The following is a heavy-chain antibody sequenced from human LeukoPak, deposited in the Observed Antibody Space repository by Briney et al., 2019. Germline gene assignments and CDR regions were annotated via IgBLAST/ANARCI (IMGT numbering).Heavy chain of an antibody. D-gene: IGHD5-18*01. CDR2: IYPRDSDT. V-gene: IGHV5-51*01. J-gene: IGHJ4*02. CDR3: ARSGGSSYGYTFIDY. CDR1: GYSFSSYW. Sequence: GESLKISCRGSGYSFSSYWIAWVRQMPGKGLEWRGIIYPRDSDTRYSPSFQGQVTISADKSISAAYLQWSSLKASDTAIYYCARSGGSSYGYTFIDYWGQGTLVTVSS.